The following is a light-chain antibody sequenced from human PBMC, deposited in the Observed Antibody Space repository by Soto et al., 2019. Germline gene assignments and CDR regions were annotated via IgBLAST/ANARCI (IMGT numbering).Light chain of an antibody. CDR1: QSITTF. CDR3: QQYSTYPLT. CDR2: DAS. Sequence: DIQMTQSPSTLSASIGDRVTITCRASQSITTFLAWYQQKPGKAPQILIYDASKLEPGVPSRLSGGGSGTEFTLTISSLQPDDFATYYCQQYSTYPLTLGGGTKV. V-gene: IGKV1-5*01. J-gene: IGKJ4*01.